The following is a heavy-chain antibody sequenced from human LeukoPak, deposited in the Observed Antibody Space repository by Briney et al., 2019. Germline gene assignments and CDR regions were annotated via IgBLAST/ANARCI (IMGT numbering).Heavy chain of an antibody. CDR3: ARAPRDRGYCGATSCFEYMDV. CDR1: GGSFSGYY. V-gene: IGHV4-34*01. J-gene: IGHJ6*03. Sequence: SETLSLTCAVYGGSFSGYYWSWIRQPPGKGLEWIGEINHSGSTNYNPSLKSRVTISVDTSKNQFSLKLSSVTAADTAVYYCARAPRDRGYCGATSCFEYMDVWGRGTTVTISS. CDR2: INHSGST. D-gene: IGHD2-2*01.